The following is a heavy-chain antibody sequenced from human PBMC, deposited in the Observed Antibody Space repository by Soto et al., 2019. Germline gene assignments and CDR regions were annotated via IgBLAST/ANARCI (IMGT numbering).Heavy chain of an antibody. V-gene: IGHV1-69*06. CDR3: ARDDALRETSGYFYLDY. J-gene: IGHJ4*02. CDR1: EGTFNNYA. CDR2: IIPLFDAV. D-gene: IGHD3-22*01. Sequence: QVQLVQSGAEVKKPGSSVRVSCKTSEGTFNNYAISWVRQAPGQGLEWMGGIIPLFDAVKYAQKFQGRGTITTDKSTSTDYMELHTLTSEDTAVYYCARDDALRETSGYFYLDYWGQGTPVTVTS.